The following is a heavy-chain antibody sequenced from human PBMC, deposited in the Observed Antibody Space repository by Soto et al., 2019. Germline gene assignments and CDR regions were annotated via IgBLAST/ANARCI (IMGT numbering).Heavy chain of an antibody. Sequence: SETLSLTCTVSGDFISSNGHHWGWIRQPPGKGLEWIGGISYSGSTHYNPSLKSRVTISVDTSKNQFSLKLSSVTAADTAVYYCARGPTPWGSIDYWGQGTLVTVSS. CDR3: ARGPTPWGSIDY. J-gene: IGHJ4*02. CDR1: GDFISSNGHH. V-gene: IGHV4-39*07. CDR2: ISYSGST. D-gene: IGHD1-26*01.